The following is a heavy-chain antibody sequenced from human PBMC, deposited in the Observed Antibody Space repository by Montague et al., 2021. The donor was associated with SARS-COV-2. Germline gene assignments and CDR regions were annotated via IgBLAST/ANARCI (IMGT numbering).Heavy chain of an antibody. CDR2: IYSSGTT. CDR3: GTGLCWYFDL. V-gene: IGHV4-4*02. D-gene: IGHD7-27*01. Sequence: SETLSLTCAVSGISITNRNWWSWVRQPPGKGLELLGEIYSSGTTXYDPSLQGRATMSLDKSNNQVLLSLTSVTAADTAIYYCGTGLCWYFDLWGHGTLVTVSS. CDR1: GISITNRNW. J-gene: IGHJ2*01.